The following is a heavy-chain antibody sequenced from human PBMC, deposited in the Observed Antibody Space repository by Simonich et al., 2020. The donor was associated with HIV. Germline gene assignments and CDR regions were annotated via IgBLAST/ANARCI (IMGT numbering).Heavy chain of an antibody. V-gene: IGHV4-34*01. J-gene: IGHJ3*02. Sequence: QVQLQQWGAGLLKPSETLSLTCAVSGGSFSGYYLSRIRQPPGKGLEWSGEIKQWGCTQYNTSLKSRVTISVDTSEYPFSLKLGSVTAADTAVYYCARERAAVVRRVGAFDIWGQGTMVTVSS. CDR2: IKQWGCT. CDR1: GGSFSGYY. CDR3: ARERAAVVRRVGAFDI. D-gene: IGHD6-19*01.